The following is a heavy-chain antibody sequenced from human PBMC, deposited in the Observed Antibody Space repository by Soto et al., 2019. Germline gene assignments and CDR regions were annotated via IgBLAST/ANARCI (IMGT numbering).Heavy chain of an antibody. D-gene: IGHD4-17*01. Sequence: EVQLVESGDALVQPGGSLRVSCEGSGFTFSTYGMHWVRQAPGKGLEFVSSTSGSGRRTSYADSVKCRFIISRDNSKNTLYLQMGSLRIEDTGVYYCARGRGDYENWNFDLWGRGSLVTVSS. V-gene: IGHV3-64*02. CDR2: TSGSGRRT. CDR1: GFTFSTYG. CDR3: ARGRGDYENWNFDL. J-gene: IGHJ2*01.